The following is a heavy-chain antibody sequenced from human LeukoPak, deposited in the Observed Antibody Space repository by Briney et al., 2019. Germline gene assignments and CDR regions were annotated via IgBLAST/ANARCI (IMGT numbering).Heavy chain of an antibody. V-gene: IGHV3-23*01. J-gene: IGHJ6*03. CDR1: GLTFSKYS. CDR2: ISGSGGST. D-gene: IGHD2-2*01. Sequence: GGSLRLSCAASGLTFSKYSMTWVRQAPGKGLEWVSAISGSGGSTYYADSVKGRFTISRDNSKNTLYLQMNSLRAEDTAVYYCASKVVPAASWGYYYYYYMDVWGKGTTVTVSS. CDR3: ASKVVPAASWGYYYYYYMDV.